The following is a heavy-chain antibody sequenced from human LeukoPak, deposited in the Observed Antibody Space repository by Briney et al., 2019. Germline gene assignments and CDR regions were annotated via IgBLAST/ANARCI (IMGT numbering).Heavy chain of an antibody. Sequence: SETLSLTCTVSGGSISSYYWSWIRQPPGKGLEWIGYIYYSGSTNYNPSLKSRVTISVDTSKNQFSLKLSSVTAADTAVYYCARDLPDEAHCSSTSCPYYFDYWGQGTLVTVSS. CDR3: ARDLPDEAHCSSTSCPYYFDY. CDR2: IYYSGST. J-gene: IGHJ4*02. V-gene: IGHV4-59*01. D-gene: IGHD2-2*01. CDR1: GGSISSYY.